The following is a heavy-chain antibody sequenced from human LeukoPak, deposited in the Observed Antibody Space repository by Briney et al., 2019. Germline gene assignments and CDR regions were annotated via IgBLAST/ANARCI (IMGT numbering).Heavy chain of an antibody. CDR2: MFNSGST. Sequence: SETLSLTCTVSGGSISITSYYWGWVRQPRGKGLEWIGSMFNSGSTYHNPSLKSRVTISIDTSMNQFSLKLSSVTAADTAVYYCARHRVFNWNHPIWFDPWGQGTLVTVSS. CDR1: GGSISITSYY. J-gene: IGHJ5*02. D-gene: IGHD1-14*01. CDR3: ARHRVFNWNHPIWFDP. V-gene: IGHV4-39*01.